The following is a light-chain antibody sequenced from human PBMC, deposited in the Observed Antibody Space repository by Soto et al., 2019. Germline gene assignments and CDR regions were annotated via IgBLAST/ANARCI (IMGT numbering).Light chain of an antibody. V-gene: IGLV1-44*01. CDR1: SSNIGSYP. CDR2: TAT. Sequence: QSVLTQPPSASATPGQRVAISCSGSSSNIGSYPVNWYQQLPGTAPKLLIHTATQRPSGVPDRFSGSKSGTSASLAISGLQSEDEADYFCCSYAGTKYYVFGTGTKLTVL. CDR3: CSYAGTKYYV. J-gene: IGLJ1*01.